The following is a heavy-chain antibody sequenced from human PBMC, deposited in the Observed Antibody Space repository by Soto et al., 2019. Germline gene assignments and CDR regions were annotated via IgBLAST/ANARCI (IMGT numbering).Heavy chain of an antibody. Sequence: QVQLVQSGAEVKKPGASVKVSCKASGYTFTSYGISWVRQAPGQGLERMGWISAYNGNTNYAKKLQGRVTMTTDTPTSTSYMELRSLRSDDTAVYECARWSGSSAVYYDDYGMDVWGQGTTVTVSS. V-gene: IGHV1-18*01. J-gene: IGHJ6*02. CDR2: ISAYNGNT. CDR1: GYTFTSYG. D-gene: IGHD6-6*01. CDR3: ARWSGSSAVYYDDYGMDV.